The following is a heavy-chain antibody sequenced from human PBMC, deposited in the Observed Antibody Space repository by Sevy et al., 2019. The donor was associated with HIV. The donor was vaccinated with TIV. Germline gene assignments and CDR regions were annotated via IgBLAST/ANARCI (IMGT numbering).Heavy chain of an antibody. V-gene: IGHV3-48*01. CDR3: AKETASGYLP. D-gene: IGHD3-3*01. J-gene: IGHJ5*02. CDR1: GFTFSNYN. CDR2: ISSSSSTR. Sequence: GGSLRLSCVASGFTFSNYNLNWVRQAPGKGLEWVSYISSSSSTRYYVDSVKGRFTISRDNAKNSLYLQMNSLRAEDTAVYYCAKETASGYLPWGQGTLVTVSS.